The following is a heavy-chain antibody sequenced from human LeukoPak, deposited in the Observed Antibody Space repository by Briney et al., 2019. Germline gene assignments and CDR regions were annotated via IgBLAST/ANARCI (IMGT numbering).Heavy chain of an antibody. Sequence: GGSLTLSCAASGFTFSSYEMNWVRQAPGKGLEWVSYISSSVSTIYYADSVKGRFTISRDNAKNSLYLQMNSLRAEDMAVYYCARGLPVRGVNTDYWGQGTLVTVSS. CDR1: GFTFSSYE. CDR3: ARGLPVRGVNTDY. J-gene: IGHJ4*02. D-gene: IGHD3-10*01. CDR2: ISSSVSTI. V-gene: IGHV3-48*03.